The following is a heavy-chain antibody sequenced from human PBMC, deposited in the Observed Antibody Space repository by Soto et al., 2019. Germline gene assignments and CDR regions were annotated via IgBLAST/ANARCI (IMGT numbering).Heavy chain of an antibody. Sequence: EVHLVESGGGSVQPGGSLRLSCAASGFTFINYEMSWVRQAPGKGLEWVSYISSSGGTIYYADSVKGRFTISRDNAKNSLYLQMNSLRAEDTAVYYCARDRDDIVATDYYFDYWGQGTLDTVSS. J-gene: IGHJ4*02. CDR3: ARDRDDIVATDYYFDY. CDR1: GFTFINYE. V-gene: IGHV3-48*03. D-gene: IGHD5-12*01. CDR2: ISSSGGTI.